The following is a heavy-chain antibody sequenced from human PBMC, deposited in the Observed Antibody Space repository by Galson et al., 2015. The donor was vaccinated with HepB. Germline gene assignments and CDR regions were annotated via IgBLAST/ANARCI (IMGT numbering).Heavy chain of an antibody. Sequence: QSGAEVKKPGESLKISCKGSGYTFTSHWIGWVRQMPGKGPEWMGIIYPGNSDTRYSPSFRGQVTISADTSITTAYLQWSSLRASDTAMYYCARPPGFQSSAAFDIWGQGTMVTVSS. CDR3: ARPPGFQSSAAFDI. J-gene: IGHJ3*02. D-gene: IGHD6-19*01. CDR1: GYTFTSHW. CDR2: IYPGNSDT. V-gene: IGHV5-51*01.